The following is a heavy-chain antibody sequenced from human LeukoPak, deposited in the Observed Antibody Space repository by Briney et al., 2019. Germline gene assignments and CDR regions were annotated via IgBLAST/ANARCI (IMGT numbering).Heavy chain of an antibody. Sequence: GASVKVSCKASGYTFTSYGISWVRQAPGQGLEWMGWISAYNGNTNYAQKLPGRVTMTTDTSTSTAYMELRSLRSDDTAVYYCARDDDGDEDYYYYGMDVWGKGTTVTASS. D-gene: IGHD4-17*01. V-gene: IGHV1-18*04. CDR3: ARDDDGDEDYYYYGMDV. CDR1: GYTFTSYG. J-gene: IGHJ6*04. CDR2: ISAYNGNT.